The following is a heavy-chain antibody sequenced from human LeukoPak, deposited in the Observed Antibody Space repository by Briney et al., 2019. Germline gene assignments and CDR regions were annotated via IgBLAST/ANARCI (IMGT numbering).Heavy chain of an antibody. V-gene: IGHV1-18*01. CDR3: ARASGITMIVYFDY. CDR2: ISAYNGNT. J-gene: IGHJ4*02. D-gene: IGHD3-22*01. CDR1: GYTFTSYG. Sequence: GASVKVSCKASGYTFTSYGISWVRQAPGQGLEWMGWISAYNGNTNYAQKLQGRVTMTTDTSTSTAYMELRSLRSDDTAVYYCARASGITMIVYFDYWGQGTLVTVSS.